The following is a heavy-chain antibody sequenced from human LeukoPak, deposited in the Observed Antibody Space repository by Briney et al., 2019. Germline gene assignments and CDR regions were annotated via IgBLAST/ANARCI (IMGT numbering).Heavy chain of an antibody. J-gene: IGHJ5*02. CDR3: ARVLRSYYYGSGSLGDWFDP. CDR1: GGSISNSY. V-gene: IGHV4-59*01. D-gene: IGHD3-10*01. CDR2: IYYSGST. Sequence: SETLSLTCSVSGGSISNSYWSWIRQPPGKGLEWIAYIYYSGSTNYNPSLKSRLTISVDTSKNQFSLSLNSVTAADTAVYYCARVLRSYYYGSGSLGDWFDPWGQGTLVTVSS.